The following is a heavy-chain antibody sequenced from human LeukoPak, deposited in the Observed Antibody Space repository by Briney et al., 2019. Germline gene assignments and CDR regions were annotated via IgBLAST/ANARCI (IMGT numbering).Heavy chain of an antibody. CDR2: ISGSGGYT. D-gene: IGHD5-24*01. CDR3: AKDVQRWLQRPYGMDV. Sequence: GSLRLSCAASGFTFSSYAMIWVRQAPGKGLEWVSVISGSGGYTSYADSVKGRFTISRDNSNNTLYLQMNSLRVEDTAVYYCAKDVQRWLQRPYGMDVWGQGTTVTVSS. J-gene: IGHJ6*02. V-gene: IGHV3-23*01. CDR1: GFTFSSYA.